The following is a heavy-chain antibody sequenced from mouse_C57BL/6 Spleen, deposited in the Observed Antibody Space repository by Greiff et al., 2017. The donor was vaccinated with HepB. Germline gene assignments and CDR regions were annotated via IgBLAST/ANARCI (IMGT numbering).Heavy chain of an antibody. Sequence: EVQLQQSGAELVKPGASVKLSCTASGFNIKDYYMHWVKQRTEQGLEWIGRIDPEDGETKSAPKFQGKATITADTSSNTAYLQLSSLTSEDTAVYYGASYGNYFWYFDVWGTGTTVTVSS. J-gene: IGHJ1*03. V-gene: IGHV14-2*01. CDR3: ASYGNYFWYFDV. D-gene: IGHD2-1*01. CDR2: IDPEDGET. CDR1: GFNIKDYY.